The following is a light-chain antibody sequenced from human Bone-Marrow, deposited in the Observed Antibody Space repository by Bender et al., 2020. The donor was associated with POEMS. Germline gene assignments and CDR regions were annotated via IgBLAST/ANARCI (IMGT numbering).Light chain of an antibody. Sequence: QSVLTQPPSASGTPGQMVTISCSGGSSNIGAHALNWYQHLPGTAPKLLIYSSHRRPSEVPDRFSGSRSGTSASLAISGLQSEDEADYYCAVWDDSINGWVFGGGTKLTVL. CDR2: SSH. CDR1: SSNIGAHA. V-gene: IGLV1-44*01. CDR3: AVWDDSINGWV. J-gene: IGLJ3*02.